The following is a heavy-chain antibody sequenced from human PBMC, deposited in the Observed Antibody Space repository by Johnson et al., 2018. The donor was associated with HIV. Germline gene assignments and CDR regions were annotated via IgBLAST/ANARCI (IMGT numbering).Heavy chain of an antibody. CDR1: GFTFSSYW. CDR2: IKKDGSGT. CDR3: AGDLRVGAIDGFDI. J-gene: IGHJ3*02. Sequence: VQLVESGGGLVQPGGSLRLSCAASGFTFSSYWMSWVRQVPGKGLEWVANIKKDGSGTYYVDSVKGRFTISRDTAKNSLFLQMNSLRADDTAVFYGAGDLRVGAIDGFDIWGQGTKFTVSS. V-gene: IGHV3-7*03. D-gene: IGHD1-26*01.